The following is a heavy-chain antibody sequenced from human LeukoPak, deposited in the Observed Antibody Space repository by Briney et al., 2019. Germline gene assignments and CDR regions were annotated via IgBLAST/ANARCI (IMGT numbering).Heavy chain of an antibody. CDR2: INHSGST. CDR3: ARRSTVGRMGY. CDR1: GGSFSNYY. J-gene: IGHJ4*02. V-gene: IGHV4-34*01. Sequence: SSETLSLTCTVYGGSFSNYYWSWIRQPPGKGLEWIGEINHSGSTNYNPSLKSRVTISVDTSKNQFSLKLSSVTAADTAVYYCARRSTVGRMGYWGQGTLVTVSS. D-gene: IGHD4-23*01.